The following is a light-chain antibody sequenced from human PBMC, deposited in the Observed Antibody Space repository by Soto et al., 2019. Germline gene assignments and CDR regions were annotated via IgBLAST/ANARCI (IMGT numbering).Light chain of an antibody. V-gene: IGKV3-15*01. Sequence: IVMTQSPATLSVSPGERATLSCMASQSVSNTLAWYQQKPGQAPRLPMYGASIRATGIPARFSGGGSGTQFTLTISSLQPEDFAVYYCQQYDNWPYTFGKGTKVDI. CDR1: QSVSNT. CDR2: GAS. CDR3: QQYDNWPYT. J-gene: IGKJ2*01.